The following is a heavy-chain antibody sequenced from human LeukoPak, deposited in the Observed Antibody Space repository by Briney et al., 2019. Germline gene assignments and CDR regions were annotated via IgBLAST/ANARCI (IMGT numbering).Heavy chain of an antibody. CDR1: GGSISSSGYY. J-gene: IGHJ2*01. CDR3: ARHPAYRSGWYWYFDL. D-gene: IGHD6-19*01. Sequence: PSETLSLTCTVSGGSISSSGYYWGWIRQPPGKGLEWIGSIYYSGSTYYNPSLKSRVSISMDTSKNQLSLRLNSVTAADTAVYFCARHPAYRSGWYWYFDLWGRGTLVTVSS. V-gene: IGHV4-39*01. CDR2: IYYSGST.